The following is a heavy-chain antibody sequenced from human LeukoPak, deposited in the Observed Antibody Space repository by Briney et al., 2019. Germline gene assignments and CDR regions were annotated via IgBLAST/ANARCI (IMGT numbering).Heavy chain of an antibody. V-gene: IGHV3-7*03. CDR2: IKQDGSEK. D-gene: IGHD3-16*01. CDR1: GFTFSSYW. J-gene: IGHJ6*02. CDR3: ARGGGLDV. Sequence: PGGSLRLPCAASGFTFSSYWMNWVRQAPGKGLEWVANIKQDGSEKYYVDSVKGRFTISRDNAKNSLYLQMSNLRAEDTAVYFCARGGGLDVWGQGATVTVSS.